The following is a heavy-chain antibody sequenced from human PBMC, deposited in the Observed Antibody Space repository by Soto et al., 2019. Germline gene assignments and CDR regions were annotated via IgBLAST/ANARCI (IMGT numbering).Heavy chain of an antibody. CDR2: IYYSGST. D-gene: IGHD3-9*01. J-gene: IGHJ4*02. V-gene: IGHV4-59*01. Sequence: TLSLTCTVSGGSISSYYWSWIRQPPGKGLEWIGYIYYSGSTNYNPSLKSRVTISVDTSKNQFSLKLSSVTAADTAVYYCARGSPGGFDILTGYYNVGYFDYWGQGTLVTVSS. CDR3: ARGSPGGFDILTGYYNVGYFDY. CDR1: GGSISSYY.